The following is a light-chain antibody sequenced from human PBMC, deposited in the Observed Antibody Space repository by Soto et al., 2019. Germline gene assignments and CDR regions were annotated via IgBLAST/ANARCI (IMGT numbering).Light chain of an antibody. J-gene: IGLJ2*01. CDR1: SNDVGSYNL. CDR3: CSYAGSSTFV. Sequence: QSVLTQPASVSGSPGQSITISCTGTSNDVGSYNLVSWYQQHPGKAPKLMIYEGSKRPSGVSNRFSGSKSDNTASLTISGLQAEDGADYYCCSYAGSSTFVFGGGTKLTVL. CDR2: EGS. V-gene: IGLV2-23*03.